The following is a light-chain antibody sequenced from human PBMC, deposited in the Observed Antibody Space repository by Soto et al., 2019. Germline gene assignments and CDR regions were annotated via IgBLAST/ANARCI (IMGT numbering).Light chain of an antibody. V-gene: IGLV2-14*03. CDR2: EVS. Sequence: QSVLTQPASVSGSPGQSITISCTGTSSDVGGYNYVSWYQQHPGKGPKLMIYEVSNRPSGVSNRFSGSKSGSTATLTISGLQAEEEADYYCSSYTSTTTRVFGTGTKVTVL. J-gene: IGLJ1*01. CDR1: SSDVGGYNY. CDR3: SSYTSTTTRV.